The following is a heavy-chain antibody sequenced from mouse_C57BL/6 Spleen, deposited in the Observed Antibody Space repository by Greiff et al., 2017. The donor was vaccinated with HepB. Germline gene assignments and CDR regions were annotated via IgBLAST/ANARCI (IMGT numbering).Heavy chain of an antibody. D-gene: IGHD2-2*01. CDR1: GYSITSGYY. Sequence: ESGPGLVKPSQSLSLTCSVTGYSITSGYYWNWIRQFPGNKLEWMGYISYDGSNNYNPSLKNRISITRDTSKNQFFLKLNSVTTEDTATYYCARGGVTPYSYAMDYWGQGTSVTVSS. J-gene: IGHJ4*01. CDR2: ISYDGSN. V-gene: IGHV3-6*01. CDR3: ARGGVTPYSYAMDY.